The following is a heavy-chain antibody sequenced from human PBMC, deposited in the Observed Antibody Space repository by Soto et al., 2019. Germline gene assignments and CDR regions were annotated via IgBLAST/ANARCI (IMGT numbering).Heavy chain of an antibody. J-gene: IGHJ4*02. Sequence: XGSLILSCAASGVTFSSYAMSWVRQAPGKGLEWVSAISGSGGSTYYADSVKGRFTISRDNSKNTLYLQMNSLRAEDTAVYYCAKDRMITFGGVIVIPLDYWGQGTLVTVSS. CDR1: GVTFSSYA. D-gene: IGHD3-16*02. V-gene: IGHV3-23*01. CDR2: ISGSGGST. CDR3: AKDRMITFGGVIVIPLDY.